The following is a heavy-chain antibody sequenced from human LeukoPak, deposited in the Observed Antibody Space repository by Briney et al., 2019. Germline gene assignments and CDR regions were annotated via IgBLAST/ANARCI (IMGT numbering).Heavy chain of an antibody. D-gene: IGHD2-2*01. J-gene: IGHJ4*02. CDR3: ARWGGSSTSCSCFDY. V-gene: IGHV4-34*01. Sequence: SETLSLTCAVYGGSFSGYYWSWIRQPPGKGLEWIGEINHSGSTNYNPSLKSRVTISVDTSKNQFSLKLSSVTTADTAVYYCARWGGSSTSCSCFDYWGQGTLVTVSS. CDR1: GGSFSGYY. CDR2: INHSGST.